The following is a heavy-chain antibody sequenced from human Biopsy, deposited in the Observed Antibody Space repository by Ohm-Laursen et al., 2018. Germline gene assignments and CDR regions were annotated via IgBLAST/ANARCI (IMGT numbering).Heavy chain of an antibody. D-gene: IGHD6-6*01. Sequence: SLRLSCVASGFSVSSYDMNWVRQAPGKGLEWISYISETSSHIYDADSVRGRFTVARDIAKNSLYLQLNSLRVEDTAAYYCARDSSRRAREGGMDVWGQGTTVTVSS. CDR2: ISETSSHI. CDR1: GFSVSSYD. J-gene: IGHJ6*02. CDR3: ARDSSRRAREGGMDV. V-gene: IGHV3-21*01.